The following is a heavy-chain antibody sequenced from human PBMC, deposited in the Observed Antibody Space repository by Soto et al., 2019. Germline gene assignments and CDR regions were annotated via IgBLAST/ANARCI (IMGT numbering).Heavy chain of an antibody. J-gene: IGHJ4*02. D-gene: IGHD6-19*01. CDR1: GFTFSSYG. V-gene: IGHV3-30*18. Sequence: GGSLRLSCAASGFTFSSYGMHWVRQAPGKGLEWVAVISYDGSNKYYADSVKGRFTISRDNSKNTLYLQMNSLRAEDTAVYYCAKGPNRSGWYVGMDYWGQGTLVTVSS. CDR3: AKGPNRSGWYVGMDY. CDR2: ISYDGSNK.